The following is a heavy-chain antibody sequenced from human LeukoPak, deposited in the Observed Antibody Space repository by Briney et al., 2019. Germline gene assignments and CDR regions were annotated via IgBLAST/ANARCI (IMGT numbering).Heavy chain of an antibody. V-gene: IGHV3-15*01. CDR2: IKSKGDGGTT. J-gene: IGHJ5*02. CDR3: TTSRVA. Sequence: GGSLRLSCVVSGLIVSDNYMSWVRQAPGKGLEWVGRIKSKGDGGTTDYAAPVKGRFTISRDDSKNTLFLQMNSPKTEDTAVYYCTTSRVAWGQGTLVTVSS. CDR1: GLIVSDNY. D-gene: IGHD2-15*01.